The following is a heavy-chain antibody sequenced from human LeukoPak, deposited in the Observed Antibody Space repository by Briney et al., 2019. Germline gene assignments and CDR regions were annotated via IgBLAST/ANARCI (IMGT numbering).Heavy chain of an antibody. Sequence: GGSLRLSCADSGCAFSSYAMNWVRQAPGKGLEWVSAISGSGGSTYYADSVKGRFTISRDNSKNTLYLQMNSLRAEDTAVYYCAKLRSYYYYGMDVWGKGTTVTVSS. J-gene: IGHJ6*04. CDR2: ISGSGGST. CDR1: GCAFSSYA. CDR3: AKLRSYYYYGMDV. V-gene: IGHV3-23*01.